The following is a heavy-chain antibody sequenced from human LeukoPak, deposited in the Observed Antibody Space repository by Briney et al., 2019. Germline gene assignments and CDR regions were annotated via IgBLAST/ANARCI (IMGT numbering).Heavy chain of an antibody. V-gene: IGHV4-59*11. J-gene: IGHJ4*02. Sequence: SETLSLTCTVSGASMSNHYWSWIRQPPGKGREGVGYTYDSETTTYNPSLKSRVTMSVDTSKSQFSLRLSSVTAADTALYYCATRPAGTTWYGVFDYWSRGTLVTVSS. CDR3: ATRPAGTTWYGVFDY. D-gene: IGHD6-13*01. CDR1: GASMSNHY. CDR2: TYDSETT.